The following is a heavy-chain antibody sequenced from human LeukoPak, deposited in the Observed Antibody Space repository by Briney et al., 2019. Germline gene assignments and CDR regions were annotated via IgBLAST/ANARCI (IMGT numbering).Heavy chain of an antibody. V-gene: IGHV3-23*01. CDR1: GFTFSSYA. CDR2: ISGSGGST. J-gene: IGHJ4*02. CDR3: ARENSGYDPFDY. Sequence: PGGSLRLSCAASGFTFSSYAMSWVRQAPGKGLEWVSAISGSGGSTYYADSVKGRFTISRDNAKNSLYLQMNSLRAEDTAVYYCARENSGYDPFDYWGQGTLVTVSS. D-gene: IGHD5-12*01.